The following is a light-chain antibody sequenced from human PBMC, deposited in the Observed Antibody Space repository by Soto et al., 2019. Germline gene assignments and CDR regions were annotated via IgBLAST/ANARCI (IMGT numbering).Light chain of an antibody. Sequence: EIVLTQSPATLSSFPGDRVTLSCRASQAVNTRLAWYQHKPGQAPRLLIYLASNRAAGVPDRFSGSGSGTDFTLTISDVEPEDFAVYYCHKRQSWPRTCGQGTKVDIK. V-gene: IGKV3-11*01. J-gene: IGKJ1*01. CDR1: QAVNTR. CDR2: LAS. CDR3: HKRQSWPRT.